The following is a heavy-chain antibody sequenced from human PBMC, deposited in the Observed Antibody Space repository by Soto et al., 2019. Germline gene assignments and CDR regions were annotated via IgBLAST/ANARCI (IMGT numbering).Heavy chain of an antibody. CDR1: AGSFSHYY. CDR2: IKHSGSS. D-gene: IGHD2-8*01. J-gene: IGHJ4*02. CDR3: ARADSVLVGKGFDL. V-gene: IGHV4-34*01. Sequence: SETLSLTCAVYAGSFSHYYWNWIRQSPGKGLEWIGKIKHSGSSNYNPSLRSRVSISVDMSKNQFSLRLTSVTAADTAVYFCARADSVLVGKGFDLWGQGTLVTVSS.